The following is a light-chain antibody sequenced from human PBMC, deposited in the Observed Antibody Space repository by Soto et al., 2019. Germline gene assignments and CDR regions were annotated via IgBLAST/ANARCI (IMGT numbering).Light chain of an antibody. CDR2: GAS. CDR3: QQYGSSPPT. V-gene: IGKV3-20*01. Sequence: EIVLTQSPGTLSLSPGKRATLSCRASQSVSSNYLAWYQQKPGQAPRLLIYGASSRATGIPDRFSGSGSGTDFTLTISRREPEDFAVYYCQQYGSSPPTFGQGTKVEIK. J-gene: IGKJ1*01. CDR1: QSVSSNY.